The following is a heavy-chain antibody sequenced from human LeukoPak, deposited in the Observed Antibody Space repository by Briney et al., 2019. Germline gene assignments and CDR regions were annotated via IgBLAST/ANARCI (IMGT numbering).Heavy chain of an antibody. CDR3: AREGLGATVTSLGY. CDR2: INPNSGST. J-gene: IGHJ4*02. CDR1: GYTFTAYY. Sequence: ASVKVSCKASGYTFTAYYIHWVRRAPGQGLEWLGWINPNSGSTNYPQKFQDWVTMTRDTSISTAYMELSRLRSDDTAVYFCAREGLGATVTSLGYWGQGTLVTVSS. V-gene: IGHV1-2*04. D-gene: IGHD4-11*01.